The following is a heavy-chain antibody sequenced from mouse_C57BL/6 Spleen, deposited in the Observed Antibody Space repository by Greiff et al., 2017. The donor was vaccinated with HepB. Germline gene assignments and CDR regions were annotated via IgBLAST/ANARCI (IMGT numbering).Heavy chain of an antibody. CDR3: ARNYYGSFLAY. D-gene: IGHD1-1*01. CDR1: GFSLTSYG. Sequence: VKLQESGPGLVQPSQSLSITCTVSGFSLTSYGVHWVRQSPGKGLEWLGVIWSGGSTDYNAAFISRLSISKDNSKSQVFFKMNSLQADDTAIYYCARNYYGSFLAYWGQGTLVTVSA. J-gene: IGHJ3*01. V-gene: IGHV2-2*01. CDR2: IWSGGST.